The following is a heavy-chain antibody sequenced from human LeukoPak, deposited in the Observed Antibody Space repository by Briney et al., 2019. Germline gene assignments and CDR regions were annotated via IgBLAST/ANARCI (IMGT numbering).Heavy chain of an antibody. J-gene: IGHJ5*02. CDR1: GGTFSSYA. V-gene: IGHV1-69*05. CDR3: ARGAAARPGHWFDP. D-gene: IGHD6-6*01. Sequence: SVKVSCKASGGTFSSYAISWVRQAPGQGLEWMGGIIPIFGTANYAQKFQGRGTITTDESTSTAYMELSSLRSEDTAVYYCARGAAARPGHWFDPWGQGTLVTVSS. CDR2: IIPIFGTA.